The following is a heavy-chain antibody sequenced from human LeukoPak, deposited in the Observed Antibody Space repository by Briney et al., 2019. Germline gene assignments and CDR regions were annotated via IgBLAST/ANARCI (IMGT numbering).Heavy chain of an antibody. CDR2: ISYDGAKK. J-gene: IGHJ1*01. Sequence: GGSLRLSCAASGFTFRTYAMNWVRQAPGKGLEWVATISYDGAKKNYADSVKGRFTISRDNAKNSLYLQMNSLRAEDTAVYFCARDRSGDDDFWSGYSKNYFERWGQGALVTASS. V-gene: IGHV3-30*04. CDR1: GFTFRTYA. D-gene: IGHD3-3*01. CDR3: ARDRSGDDDFWSGYSKNYFER.